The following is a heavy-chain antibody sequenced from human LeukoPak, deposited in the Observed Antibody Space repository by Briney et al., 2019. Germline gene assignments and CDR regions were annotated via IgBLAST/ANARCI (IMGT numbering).Heavy chain of an antibody. J-gene: IGHJ4*02. CDR1: GGSISSYY. Sequence: SETLSLTRTVPGGSISSYYWSWIRQPPGKGLGWIGDIYYSGSTNYNPSLKSRVTISVDTSKNQFSLKLSSVTAADTAVYYCARTDRSGYYYSGSSLKFDYWGQGTLVTVSS. D-gene: IGHD3-22*01. CDR3: ARTDRSGYYYSGSSLKFDY. V-gene: IGHV4-59*01. CDR2: IYYSGST.